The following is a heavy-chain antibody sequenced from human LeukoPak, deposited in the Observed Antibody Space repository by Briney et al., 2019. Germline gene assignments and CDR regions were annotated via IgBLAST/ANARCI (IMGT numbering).Heavy chain of an antibody. CDR2: IHYSGPPT. J-gene: IGHJ4*02. D-gene: IGHD3-16*01. CDR1: GASISSGRYY. CDR3: AAGGDSAKAGY. Sequence: PSEPLSLTCAVSGASISSGRYYWGWFRQPPGKGLEWIGTIHYSGPPTFYNPSLESRVTILADTSKNQFSLKLSSVTAADTALYYCAAGGDSAKAGYWGQGTLVRVSS. V-gene: IGHV4-39*01.